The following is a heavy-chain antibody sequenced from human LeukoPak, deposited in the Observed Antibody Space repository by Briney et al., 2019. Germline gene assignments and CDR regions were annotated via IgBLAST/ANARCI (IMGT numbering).Heavy chain of an antibody. CDR2: IVSSGDTT. J-gene: IGHJ6*03. D-gene: IGHD6-19*01. Sequence: GGSLRLSCAASGFTFSSYAMSWVRQAPGKVLEWVSAIVSSGDTTYYADSVKGRFTTSRDNSKNTLYLKMNSLRAEDTAVYYCAKADGGQWPSSYYYYYMDVWGKGTTVTVSS. CDR1: GFTFSSYA. V-gene: IGHV3-23*01. CDR3: AKADGGQWPSSYYYYYMDV.